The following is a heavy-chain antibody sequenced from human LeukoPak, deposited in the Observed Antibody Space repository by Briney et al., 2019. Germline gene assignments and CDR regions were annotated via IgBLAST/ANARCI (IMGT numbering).Heavy chain of an antibody. Sequence: PGGSLRLSCAASGFTFDDYGMSWVRQAPGKGLEWVSAISGSGGRTYYADSVKGRFTISRDNSKNTLYLQMNSLRAENTAVYYYAKERYYYDSSGYPARPLLERLWGAFDYWGQGTLVTVSS. CDR1: GFTFDDYG. CDR3: AKERYYYDSSGYPARPLLERLWGAFDY. V-gene: IGHV3-23*01. J-gene: IGHJ4*02. CDR2: ISGSGGRT. D-gene: IGHD3-22*01.